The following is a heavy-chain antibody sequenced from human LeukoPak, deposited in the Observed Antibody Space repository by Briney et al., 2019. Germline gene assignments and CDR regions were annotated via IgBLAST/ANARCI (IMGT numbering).Heavy chain of an antibody. V-gene: IGHV1-69*01. CDR3: AREGDIVVVPAAMPYGMDV. CDR1: GYTFTNYG. J-gene: IGHJ6*04. CDR2: IIPIFGTA. D-gene: IGHD2-2*01. Sequence: VKVSCKASGYTFTNYGISWVRQAAGQGLEWMVGIIPIFGTANYAQKFQGRVTITADGSTSTAYMELSSLRSEDTAVYYCAREGDIVVVPAAMPYGMDVWGKGTTVTVSS.